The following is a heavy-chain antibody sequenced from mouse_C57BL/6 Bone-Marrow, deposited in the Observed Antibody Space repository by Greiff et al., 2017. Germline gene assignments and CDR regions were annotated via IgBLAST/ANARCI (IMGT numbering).Heavy chain of an antibody. V-gene: IGHV1-55*01. CDR2: IYPGSGST. D-gene: IGHD1-1*01. CDR3: ARDYYGSSYDY. J-gene: IGHJ2*01. Sequence: QVQLQQPGAELVKPGASVKMSCKASGYTFTSYWITWVKQRPGQGLEWIGDIYPGSGSTNYNEKFKSKATLTVDTASSTAYMQLSSLTSEDSAVYYCARDYYGSSYDYWGKGTTLTVSS. CDR1: GYTFTSYW.